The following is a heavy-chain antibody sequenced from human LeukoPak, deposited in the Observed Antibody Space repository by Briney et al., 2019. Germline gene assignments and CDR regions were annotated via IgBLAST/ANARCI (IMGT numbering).Heavy chain of an antibody. Sequence: ASVKVSCKASGYTFTSYYMHWVRQAPGQGLEWMGWINPNSGGTNYAQKFQGRVTMTRDTSISTAYMELSRLRSDDTAVYYCARVDMVRGVINRTDYWGQGTLVTVSS. J-gene: IGHJ4*02. V-gene: IGHV1-2*02. CDR3: ARVDMVRGVINRTDY. CDR2: INPNSGGT. D-gene: IGHD3-10*01. CDR1: GYTFTSYY.